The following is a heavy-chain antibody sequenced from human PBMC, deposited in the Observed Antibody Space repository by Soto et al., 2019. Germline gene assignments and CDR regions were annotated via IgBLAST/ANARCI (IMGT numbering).Heavy chain of an antibody. D-gene: IGHD6-6*01. V-gene: IGHV3-48*02. CDR3: ARGGSSSDNGMDV. Sequence: EVQLVESGGGLVQPGGSLRLSCAASGFNFSTYSMNWVRQAPGKGLEWVSYISSRSYTIYYVDSVKGRFTISRDNAKNSLYLQMNSLRDEVTAVYYCARGGSSSDNGMDVWGQGTTVTVSS. CDR2: ISSRSYTI. J-gene: IGHJ6*02. CDR1: GFNFSTYS.